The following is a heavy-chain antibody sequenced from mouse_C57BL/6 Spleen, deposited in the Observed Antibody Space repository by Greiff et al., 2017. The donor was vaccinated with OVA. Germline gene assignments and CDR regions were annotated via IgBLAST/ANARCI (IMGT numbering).Heavy chain of an antibody. CDR1: GFTFSSYA. CDR3: ARDELAFDY. D-gene: IGHD4-1*01. V-gene: IGHV5-4*01. J-gene: IGHJ2*01. Sequence: EVKVVESGGGLVKPGGSLKLSCAASGFTFSSYAMSWVRQTPEKRLEWVATISDGGSYTYYPDNVKGRFTISRDNAKNNLYLQMSHLKSEDTAMYYCARDELAFDYWGQGTTLTVSS. CDR2: ISDGGSYT.